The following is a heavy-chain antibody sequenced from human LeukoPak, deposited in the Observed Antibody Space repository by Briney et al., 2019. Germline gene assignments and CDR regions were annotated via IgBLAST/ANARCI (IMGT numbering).Heavy chain of an antibody. Sequence: SETLSLTCTVSGGSISSYYWSWIRQPPGKGLEWIGYIYYSGSTNYNPSLKSRVTISVDTSKNQFSLKLNSVTAADTAVYYCAGLRGGSGSYYGDYWGQGTLVTVSS. CDR2: IYYSGST. V-gene: IGHV4-59*08. CDR3: AGLRGGSGSYYGDY. CDR1: GGSISSYY. J-gene: IGHJ4*02. D-gene: IGHD3-10*01.